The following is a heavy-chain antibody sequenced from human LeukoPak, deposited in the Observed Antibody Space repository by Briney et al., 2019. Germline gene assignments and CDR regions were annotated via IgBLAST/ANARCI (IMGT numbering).Heavy chain of an antibody. Sequence: PGGSLRLSCAASGFTFSDYYMSWIRQAPGKGLEWVSYISSSGSTIYYADSVKGRFTISRDNAKNSLYLQMNSLRAEDTAVYYCARESLLWFGEYYFDYWGQGTLVTVSS. D-gene: IGHD3-10*01. CDR1: GFTFSDYY. V-gene: IGHV3-11*04. CDR3: ARESLLWFGEYYFDY. J-gene: IGHJ4*02. CDR2: ISSSGSTI.